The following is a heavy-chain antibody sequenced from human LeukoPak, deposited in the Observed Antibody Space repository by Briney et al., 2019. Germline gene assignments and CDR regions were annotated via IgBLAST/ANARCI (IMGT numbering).Heavy chain of an antibody. J-gene: IGHJ3*02. CDR3: ARGDYAFDI. D-gene: IGHD2-21*01. V-gene: IGHV3-74*01. CDR2: INTDGSSA. CDR1: GFTFTTYW. Sequence: GGSLRLSCAASGFTFTTYWMHWVRQAPGKGLVWVSRINTDGSSASYTDSVKGRFTISLDTAKNTLYLQMNSLRAEDTAVYYCARGDYAFDIWGQGTMVTVSS.